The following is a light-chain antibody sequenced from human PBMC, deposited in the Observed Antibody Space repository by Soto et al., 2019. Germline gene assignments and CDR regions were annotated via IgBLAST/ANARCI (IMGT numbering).Light chain of an antibody. CDR2: GAS. V-gene: IGKV3-20*01. CDR1: QTVRTNY. CDR3: QKYSDSPLT. Sequence: EIVLTQSPGTLSLSPGERATLSCRASQTVRTNYLAWFQHKPGQAPRLLIDGASSRATGIPDRFSGSGSGTDVTLTINRLEPEDFAVYFCQKYSDSPLTFGGGTKVEIK. J-gene: IGKJ4*01.